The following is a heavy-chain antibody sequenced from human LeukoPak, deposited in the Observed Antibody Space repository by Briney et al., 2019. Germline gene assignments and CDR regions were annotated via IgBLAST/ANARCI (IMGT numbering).Heavy chain of an antibody. CDR3: ATDLGSSWIY. J-gene: IGHJ4*01. CDR2: INPNSGGT. V-gene: IGHV1-2*02. D-gene: IGHD6-13*01. Sequence: GASVKVSCEASGYTFTGYYLHWVRQAPGQGLEWMGWINPNSGGTNYAQKFQGRVTMTRDTSISTAYMELSRLSSDDTAVYYCATDLGSSWIYWGQGTLVTVSS. CDR1: GYTFTGYY.